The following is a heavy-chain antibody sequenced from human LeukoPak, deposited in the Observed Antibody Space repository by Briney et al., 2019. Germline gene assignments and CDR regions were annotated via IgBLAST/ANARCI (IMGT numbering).Heavy chain of an antibody. D-gene: IGHD4-17*01. Sequence: GGSLRLSCAASGFTFSNAWMSWVRQAPGKGLEWVANIKQDGSEKYYVDSVKGRSTISRDNAKNSLYLQMNSLRAEDTAVYYCARGGDYVFWFDYWGQGTLVTVSS. V-gene: IGHV3-7*01. CDR2: IKQDGSEK. CDR3: ARGGDYVFWFDY. J-gene: IGHJ4*02. CDR1: GFTFSNAW.